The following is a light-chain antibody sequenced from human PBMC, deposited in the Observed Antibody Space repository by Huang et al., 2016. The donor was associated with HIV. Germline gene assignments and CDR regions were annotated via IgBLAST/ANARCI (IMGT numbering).Light chain of an antibody. CDR3: QQYNNWPYT. CDR2: GAS. Sequence: EIVMTQSPATLSVSPGERATLACRASQSVSSNLAWYQTNPGQAPRLLIYGASTRATGSPARFSGSGSGTEFTLTISSLQSEDFAVYYCQQYNNWPYTLGQGTKLEIK. J-gene: IGKJ2*01. V-gene: IGKV3-15*01. CDR1: QSVSSN.